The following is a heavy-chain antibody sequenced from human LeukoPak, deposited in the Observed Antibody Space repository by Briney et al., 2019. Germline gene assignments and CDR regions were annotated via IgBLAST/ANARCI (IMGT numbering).Heavy chain of an antibody. CDR3: ARDEGGSYNYF. CDR1: GFTFSTYW. V-gene: IGHV3-7*01. Sequence: GGSLRLSCAVSGFTFSTYWMSWVRQAPGKGLEWVANINKDGSDKYYVASVKGRFTISRDNAKNSLYLQMNSLRAEDTAVYYXARDEGGSYNYFWGQGTLVTVSS. D-gene: IGHD1-26*01. J-gene: IGHJ4*02. CDR2: INKDGSDK.